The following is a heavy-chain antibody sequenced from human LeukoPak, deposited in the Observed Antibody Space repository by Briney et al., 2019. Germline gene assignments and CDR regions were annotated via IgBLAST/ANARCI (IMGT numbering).Heavy chain of an antibody. V-gene: IGHV3-23*01. CDR2: ISGSGGST. Sequence: GGSLRLSCAASGFTFSSYAMSWVRQAPGKGLEWVSAISGSGGSTYYADSVKGRFTIARDNSKNTLYLQMNSLRAEDTAVYYCAKDLLAAAEGLEVYWGQGTLVTVAS. CDR1: GFTFSSYA. D-gene: IGHD6-13*01. J-gene: IGHJ4*02. CDR3: AKDLLAAAEGLEVY.